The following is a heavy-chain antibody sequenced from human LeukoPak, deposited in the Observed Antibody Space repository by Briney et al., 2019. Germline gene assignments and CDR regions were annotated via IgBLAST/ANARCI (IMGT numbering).Heavy chain of an antibody. CDR1: GGSFSGYY. Sequence: SETLALTCAVYGGSFSGYYWSWIRQPPGKGLEWIGGIYHSGTTYYNPSLRGRVSISLDTSKTQFSLKLSSVTAADTAVYYCARGKAYSGSYYGIFDYWGQGTLVTVSS. J-gene: IGHJ4*02. V-gene: IGHV4-34*01. D-gene: IGHD1-26*01. CDR3: ARGKAYSGSYYGIFDY. CDR2: IYHSGTT.